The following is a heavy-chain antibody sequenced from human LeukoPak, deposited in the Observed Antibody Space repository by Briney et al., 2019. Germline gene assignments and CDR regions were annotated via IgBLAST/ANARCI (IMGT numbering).Heavy chain of an antibody. CDR2: INPNSGGT. J-gene: IGHJ5*02. Sequence: GASVKVSFKASGYTFTGYYMHWVRQAPGQGLEWMGWINPNSGGTNYAQKFQGRVTMTRDTSISTAYMELSRLRSDDTAVYYCAREITIFGVAYDPWGQGTLVTVSS. D-gene: IGHD3-3*01. CDR1: GYTFTGYY. V-gene: IGHV1-2*02. CDR3: AREITIFGVAYDP.